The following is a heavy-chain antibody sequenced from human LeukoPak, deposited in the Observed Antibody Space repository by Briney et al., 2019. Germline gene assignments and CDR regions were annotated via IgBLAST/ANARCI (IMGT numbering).Heavy chain of an antibody. CDR3: ARGSAAAAPFDY. D-gene: IGHD6-13*01. CDR2: INHSGST. CDR1: GGSFSGYY. Sequence: SETLSRTCAVYGGSFSGYYWSWIRQTPGKGLEWIGEINHSGSTNYNPSLKSRVTISVDTSKNQFSLKLSSVTAADTAVYYCARGSAAAAPFDYWGQGTLVIVSS. J-gene: IGHJ4*02. V-gene: IGHV4-34*01.